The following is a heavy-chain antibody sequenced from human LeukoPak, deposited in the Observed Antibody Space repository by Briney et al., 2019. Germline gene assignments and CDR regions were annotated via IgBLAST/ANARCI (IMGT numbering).Heavy chain of an antibody. CDR2: ISTYNGNT. V-gene: IGHV1-18*01. Sequence: TFTXYXXXXVRQXXXDGXXXXGXISTYNGNTNYAQNLQGRIIITTETSTSTDYMELRRLRDEDTAVYYCARDTYNSGWCSDYWGQGTLVTVSS. CDR1: TFTXYX. D-gene: IGHD6-19*01. J-gene: IGHJ4*02. CDR3: ARDTYNSGWCSDY.